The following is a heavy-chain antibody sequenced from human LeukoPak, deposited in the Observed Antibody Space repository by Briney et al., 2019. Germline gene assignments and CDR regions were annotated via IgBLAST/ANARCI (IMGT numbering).Heavy chain of an antibody. V-gene: IGHV4-34*01. D-gene: IGHD6-19*01. CDR1: GGSFSGYY. J-gene: IGHJ5*02. CDR2: INHSGST. CDR3: ARKVKWLVVSFRKGGWFDP. Sequence: PSGTLSLTCAVYGGSFSGYYWSWIRQPPGKGLEWIGEINHSGSTNYNPSLKSRVTISVDTSKNQFSLKLSSVTAADTAVYYCARKVKWLVVSFRKGGWFDPWGQGTLVTVSS.